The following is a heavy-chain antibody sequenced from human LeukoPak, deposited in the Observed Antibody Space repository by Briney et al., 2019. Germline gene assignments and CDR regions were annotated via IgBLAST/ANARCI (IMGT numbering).Heavy chain of an antibody. CDR3: ARDLGYCSSTRCEKWFDP. CDR2: INSDGSST. CDR1: GFTFSRYW. J-gene: IGHJ5*02. Sequence: GGSLRPSCAASGFTFSRYWMHWVRQAPGKGLVWVSRINSDGSSTSYADSVKGRFTISRDNAKNTLYLQMNSLRAEDTAVYYCARDLGYCSSTRCEKWFDPWGQGTLVTVSS. V-gene: IGHV3-74*01. D-gene: IGHD2-2*01.